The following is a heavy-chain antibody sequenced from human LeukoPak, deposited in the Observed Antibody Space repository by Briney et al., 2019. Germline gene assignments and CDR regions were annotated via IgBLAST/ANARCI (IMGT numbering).Heavy chain of an antibody. Sequence: ESSETLSLTCTVSGGSISSGGYYWSWIRQHPGKGLEWIGYIYYSGSTYYNPSLKSRVTISVDTSKNQFSLKLSSVTAADTAVYYCARGSSSYSAFDYWGQEPWSPSPQ. CDR1: GGSISSGGYY. D-gene: IGHD6-6*01. V-gene: IGHV4-31*03. CDR2: IYYSGST. J-gene: IGHJ4*01. CDR3: ARGSSSYSAFDY.